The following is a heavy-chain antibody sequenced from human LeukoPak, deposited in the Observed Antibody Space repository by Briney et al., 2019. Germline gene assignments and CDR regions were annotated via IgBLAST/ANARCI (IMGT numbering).Heavy chain of an antibody. CDR3: AKGKVVPATIYDY. CDR2: ITDSGNTI. CDR1: GFTFSDYN. V-gene: IGHV3-11*01. Sequence: GGSLRLSCAASGFTFSDYNMNWVRQAPGKGLEWVSYITDSGNTIHYADSVKGRFTISRDNSKNTLYLQMNSLRAEDTAVYYCAKGKVVPATIYDYWGQGTLVTVSS. J-gene: IGHJ4*02. D-gene: IGHD2-2*02.